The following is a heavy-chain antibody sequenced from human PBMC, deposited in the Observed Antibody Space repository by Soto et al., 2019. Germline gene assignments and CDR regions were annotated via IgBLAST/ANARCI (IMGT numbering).Heavy chain of an antibody. V-gene: IGHV3-11*01. CDR1: GFSFSDYD. J-gene: IGHJ6*02. CDR3: ARDLYGLDV. Sequence: QVQLVESGGGLVKPGGSLRLSCAATGFSFSDYDMTWIRQAPGQGLEWLSYISRTDSPKYYAGSVKGRFTISVDSAKRSVYLQMNSLRADDTAVYYCARDLYGLDVWGQGTTVIVSS. CDR2: ISRTDSPK.